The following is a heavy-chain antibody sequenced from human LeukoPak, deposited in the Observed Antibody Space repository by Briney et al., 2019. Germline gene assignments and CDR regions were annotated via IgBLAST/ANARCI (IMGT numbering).Heavy chain of an antibody. J-gene: IGHJ4*02. V-gene: IGHV1-69*02. D-gene: IGHD2-2*01. CDR3: ARALKVCSSTSSDDY. CDR2: IIPILGIA. Sequence: ASVKVSCKASGGTFSSYTISWVRQAPGQGLEWMGRIIPILGIANYAQKFQGRVTITADKSTSTAYMELSSLRSEDTAVYYCARALKVCSSTSSDDYWGQGTLVTVSS. CDR1: GGTFSSYT.